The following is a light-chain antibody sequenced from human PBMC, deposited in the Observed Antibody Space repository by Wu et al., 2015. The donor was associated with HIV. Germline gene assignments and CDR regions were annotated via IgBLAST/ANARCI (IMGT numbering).Light chain of an antibody. CDR1: QGITNS. CDR2: AAS. CDR3: QQLNSFPFT. V-gene: IGKV1-9*01. J-gene: IGKJ4*01. Sequence: DIQLTQSPSFLSASVGDRVTITCRASQGITNSFAWYQQKPGKAPKLLIYAASTLQGGVPSRFSGSGSGTEFTLTISSLQPEDFATYYCQQLNSFPFTFGGGTKVEIK.